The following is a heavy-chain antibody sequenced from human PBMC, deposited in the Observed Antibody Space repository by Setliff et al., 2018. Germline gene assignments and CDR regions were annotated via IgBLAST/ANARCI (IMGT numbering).Heavy chain of an antibody. Sequence: SETLSLTCTVSGGSISSSSYYWSWIRQPPGKGLEWIGEINHSGSTNYNPSLKSRVTISLDTSRNQVSLKLSSVTAADTAVYYCARGVYCSSTSCSPGLNWFDPWGQGTLVTVSS. CDR3: ARGVYCSSTSCSPGLNWFDP. J-gene: IGHJ5*02. V-gene: IGHV4-39*07. CDR2: INHSGST. CDR1: GGSISSSSYY. D-gene: IGHD2-2*01.